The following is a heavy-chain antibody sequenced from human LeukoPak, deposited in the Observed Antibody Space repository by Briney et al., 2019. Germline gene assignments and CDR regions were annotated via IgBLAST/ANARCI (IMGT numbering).Heavy chain of an antibody. D-gene: IGHD3-22*01. V-gene: IGHV3-33*06. Sequence: GGSLRLSCAASGFTFSSYGIHWVRQAPGKGLEWVAVIWYDGSNKYYADSVKGRFTISRDNSKNTLYLQMNSLRAEDTAVYYCAKGDDDYYDSSGYPGYWGQGTLVTVSS. J-gene: IGHJ4*02. CDR2: IWYDGSNK. CDR3: AKGDDDYYDSSGYPGY. CDR1: GFTFSSYG.